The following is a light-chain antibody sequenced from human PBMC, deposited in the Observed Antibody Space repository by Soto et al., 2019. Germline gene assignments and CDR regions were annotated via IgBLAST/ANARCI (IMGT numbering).Light chain of an antibody. Sequence: QSALTQPASVSGSPGQSITISCTGTSSDVGGYNYVSWYQQHPGKAPKLMIYEVSNRPSGVYNRFSVSKSGNTASLTVSWLQDEDEADYFCISYGSTSTRYVFGTGTKVAVL. CDR3: ISYGSTSTRYV. V-gene: IGLV2-14*01. CDR2: EVS. CDR1: SSDVGGYNY. J-gene: IGLJ1*01.